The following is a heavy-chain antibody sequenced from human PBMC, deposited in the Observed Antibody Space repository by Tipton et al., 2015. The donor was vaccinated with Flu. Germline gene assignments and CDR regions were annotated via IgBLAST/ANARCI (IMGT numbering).Heavy chain of an antibody. D-gene: IGHD2-2*02. J-gene: IGHJ6*02. CDR1: GFTFSSYE. V-gene: IGHV3-48*03. CDR3: ARGRYCSTTSCYTQDYYHYGLDV. Sequence: SLRLSCAASGFTFSSYEMNWVRQAPGKGLEWVSYISSSGSTIYYADSVKGRFTISRDNAKNSLYLQMNSLRAEDTAVYYCARGRYCSTTSCYTQDYYHYGLDVWGQGTTVTVSS. CDR2: ISSSGSTI.